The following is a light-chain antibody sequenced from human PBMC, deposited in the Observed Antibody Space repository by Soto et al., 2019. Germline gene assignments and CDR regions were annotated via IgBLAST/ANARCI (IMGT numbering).Light chain of an antibody. V-gene: IGKV1-5*03. J-gene: IGKJ1*01. Sequence: DIQLTQSPSTLSASVGDRVTITCRASESIDIWLAWYQQRPGKAPNLLIYQASSLESGVPSRFSGSGSGTEFTLTISSLQPDDVASYYWQHHKRYPRTFGQGTKVEI. CDR2: QAS. CDR1: ESIDIW. CDR3: QHHKRYPRT.